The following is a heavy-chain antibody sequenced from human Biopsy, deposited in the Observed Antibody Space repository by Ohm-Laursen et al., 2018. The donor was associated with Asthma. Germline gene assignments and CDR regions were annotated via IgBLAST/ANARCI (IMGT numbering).Heavy chain of an antibody. CDR1: GYSLTDLS. J-gene: IGHJ4*02. CDR2: HDHEEGGT. Sequence: GASVKVSRKISGYSLTDLSMHWVRQAPGQGLEWMGGHDHEEGGTVNARRFQGRVTMTEDTSTDTAYMELSSLSSDDTAVYYCASDFPKDYVRYNFQFWGRGTLVTVSS. D-gene: IGHD4-17*01. V-gene: IGHV1-24*01. CDR3: ASDFPKDYVRYNFQF.